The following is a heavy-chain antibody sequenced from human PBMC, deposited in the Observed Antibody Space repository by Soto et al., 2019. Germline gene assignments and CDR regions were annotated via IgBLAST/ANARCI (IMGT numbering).Heavy chain of an antibody. D-gene: IGHD3-9*01. CDR3: ARAEQRLRDCDWSFDY. J-gene: IGHJ4*02. Sequence: SVMFSWKASVGTFSSYAISWLRQAPLQGLEWMGGIIPIFGTANYAQKFQGRVTSTADKSTSTAYMELSSLRSEDTGVYYCARAEQRLRDCDWSFDYWAQGTLVPVSS. CDR2: IIPIFGTA. V-gene: IGHV1-69*06. CDR1: VGTFSSYA.